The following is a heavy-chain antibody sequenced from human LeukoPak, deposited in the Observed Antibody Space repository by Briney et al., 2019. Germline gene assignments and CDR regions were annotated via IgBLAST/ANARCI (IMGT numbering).Heavy chain of an antibody. CDR2: IKSKTDGGTT. D-gene: IGHD6-19*01. V-gene: IGHV3-15*01. Sequence: PGGSLRLSCAASGFTFSNAWMSWVRQAPGKGLEWVGRIKSKTDGGTTDYAAPVKGRFTISRDDSKNTLYLQMNSLKTEDTAVYYCARYGNGAWLGHYAFDMWGQGTMVTVSS. J-gene: IGHJ3*02. CDR1: GFTFSNAW. CDR3: ARYGNGAWLGHYAFDM.